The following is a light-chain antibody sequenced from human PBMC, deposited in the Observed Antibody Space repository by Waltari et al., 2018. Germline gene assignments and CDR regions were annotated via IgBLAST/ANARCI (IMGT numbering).Light chain of an antibody. J-gene: IGLJ3*02. Sequence: QSALTQPRSVSGSPGQSVTISCTGTSSDVGGYNYCPSYQQHPDKAPKLIIYDINKRPSGVPDRFSGSKSGNTASLTISGLQAEDEADYYCCSYVGSNIYWVFGGGTKLTVL. CDR3: CSYVGSNIYWV. V-gene: IGLV2-11*01. CDR2: DIN. CDR1: SSDVGGYNY.